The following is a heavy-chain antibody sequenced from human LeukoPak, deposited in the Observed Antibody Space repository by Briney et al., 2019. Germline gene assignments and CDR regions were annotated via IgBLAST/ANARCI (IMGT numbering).Heavy chain of an antibody. V-gene: IGHV3-21*01. CDR3: ARDRDYDFWSGYSFYYYYYMDV. Sequence: GGSLRLSCAASGFTFSTYNMNWVRQAPGKGLAWVSSISSSGTYIYYADSVKGRFTISRDNAKNSLYLQMNSLRAEDTAVYYCARDRDYDFWSGYSFYYYYYMDVWGKGTAVTVSS. CDR2: ISSSGTYI. CDR1: GFTFSTYN. J-gene: IGHJ6*03. D-gene: IGHD3-3*01.